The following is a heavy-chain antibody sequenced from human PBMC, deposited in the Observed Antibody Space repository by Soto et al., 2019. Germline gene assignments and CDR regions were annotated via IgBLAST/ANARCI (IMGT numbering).Heavy chain of an antibody. Sequence: GGSLRLSCAASGFTFSSYGMHWVRQAPGKGLEWVAVISYDGSNKYYADSVKGRFTISRDNSKNTLYLQMNSLRAEDTAVYYCAKDFPLWFGETGAFDIWGQGTMVTVSS. J-gene: IGHJ3*02. D-gene: IGHD3-10*01. V-gene: IGHV3-30*18. CDR1: GFTFSSYG. CDR3: AKDFPLWFGETGAFDI. CDR2: ISYDGSNK.